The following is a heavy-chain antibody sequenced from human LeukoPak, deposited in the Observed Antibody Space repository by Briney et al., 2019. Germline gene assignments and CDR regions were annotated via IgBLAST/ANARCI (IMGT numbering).Heavy chain of an antibody. D-gene: IGHD4-17*01. V-gene: IGHV3-21*01. J-gene: IGHJ6*02. CDR1: GFTFSTYG. CDR2: IRGSGSFK. CDR3: ARDYYGDYYQSGYGMDV. Sequence: GGSLRLSCAASGFTFSTYGMNWVRQAPGKGLEWVSSIRGSGSFKFYTDSVKGRFTISRDNVKRSLYLQLSSLRAEDTAVYYCARDYYGDYYQSGYGMDVWGQGTTVTVSS.